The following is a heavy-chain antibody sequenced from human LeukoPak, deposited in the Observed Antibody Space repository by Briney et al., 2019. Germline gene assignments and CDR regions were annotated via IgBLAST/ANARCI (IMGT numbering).Heavy chain of an antibody. Sequence: SETLSLTCAVYGGSFSGYYWSWIRQPPGKGLEWIGEINHSGSTNYNPSLKSRVTISVDTSKNQFSLKLSSVTAADTAVYYCARHLNWFDPWGQGTLVTVSS. CDR1: GGSFSGYY. V-gene: IGHV4-34*01. CDR2: INHSGST. CDR3: ARHLNWFDP. J-gene: IGHJ5*02.